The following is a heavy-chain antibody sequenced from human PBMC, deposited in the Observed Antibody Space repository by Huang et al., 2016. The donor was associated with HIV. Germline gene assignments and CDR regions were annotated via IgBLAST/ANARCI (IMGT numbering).Heavy chain of an antibody. CDR2: IKQDGSEK. CDR1: GFTFSTYW. Sequence: EVQLVESGGDLVQPGGSLRLSCAASGFTFSTYWMSWVRQAPGKGLEWVANIKQDGSEKYYGDPVKGRFTISRDNAKNSLYLQMNSLRAEDTAVYYCARDPYYHDGSVYYAKHYFDYWGKGILVTVSS. V-gene: IGHV3-7*01. D-gene: IGHD3-22*01. J-gene: IGHJ4*02. CDR3: ARDPYYHDGSVYYAKHYFDY.